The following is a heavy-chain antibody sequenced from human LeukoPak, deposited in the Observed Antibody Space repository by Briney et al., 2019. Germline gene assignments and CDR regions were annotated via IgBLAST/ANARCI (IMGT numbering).Heavy chain of an antibody. CDR3: ARDPIAVATLDY. D-gene: IGHD6-19*01. Sequence: SETLSLTCTVSGGSISSSCYYWGWIRQPPGKGLEWIGSIYYSGSTYYNPSLKSRVTISVDTSKNQFSLKLSSVTAADTAVYYCARDPIAVATLDYWGQGTLVTVSS. CDR1: GGSISSSCYY. J-gene: IGHJ4*02. CDR2: IYYSGST. V-gene: IGHV4-39*07.